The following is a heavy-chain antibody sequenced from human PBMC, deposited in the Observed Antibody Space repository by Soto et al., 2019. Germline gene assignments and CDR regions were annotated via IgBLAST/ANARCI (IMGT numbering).Heavy chain of an antibody. V-gene: IGHV4-59*08. CDR2: IYYSGST. J-gene: IGHJ4*02. Sequence: SEPLSLTCAVPCGSISSYYWRWIPHPPVKSLGWIGYIYYSGSTNYNPSLKSRVTISVDTSKKQFSLKLSSVTAADTAVYYCASDSGYDYFGYWGQGTLVTVSS. D-gene: IGHD5-12*01. CDR1: CGSISSYY. CDR3: ASDSGYDYFGY.